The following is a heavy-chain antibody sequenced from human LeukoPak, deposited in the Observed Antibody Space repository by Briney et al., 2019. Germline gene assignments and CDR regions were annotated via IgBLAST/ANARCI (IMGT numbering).Heavy chain of an antibody. Sequence: PSETLSLTCAVYGGSFSGYYWSWIRQPPGKGLEWIGYIYYSGSTYYNPSLKSRVIISVDTSKNQFSLKLSSVTAADAAVYYCAREVTVDSKSNYYYYGMDVWGQGTTVTVSS. CDR3: AREVTVDSKSNYYYYGMDV. J-gene: IGHJ6*02. CDR2: IYYSGST. D-gene: IGHD3-22*01. CDR1: GGSFSGYY. V-gene: IGHV4-31*11.